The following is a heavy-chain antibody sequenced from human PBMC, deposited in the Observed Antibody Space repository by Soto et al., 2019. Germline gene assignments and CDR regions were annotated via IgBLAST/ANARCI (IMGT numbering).Heavy chain of an antibody. D-gene: IGHD3-10*01. Sequence: PSETLSLTCAVYGGSFSAYFWSWIRQPPGKGLEWIGEINHFGSTNYNPSLKNRVIILVDTSKNHFSLKLSSVTAADTAVYYCARLEATRTTWFSGPYNWFAPWGEGTLVTVSS. CDR2: INHFGST. V-gene: IGHV4-34*01. CDR3: ARLEATRTTWFSGPYNWFAP. J-gene: IGHJ5*02. CDR1: GGSFSAYF.